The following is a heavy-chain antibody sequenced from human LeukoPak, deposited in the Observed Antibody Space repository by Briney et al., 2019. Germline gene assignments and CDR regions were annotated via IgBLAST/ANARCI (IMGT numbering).Heavy chain of an antibody. V-gene: IGHV3-23*01. CDR2: INSKGDEI. CDR1: GFTFSTYA. D-gene: IGHD6-6*01. CDR3: ANWIGSSSRDY. J-gene: IGHJ4*02. Sequence: GGSLRLSCAASGFTFSTYAMTWVRQAPGKGLEWVSGINSKGDEIYYADSVRGRFTISRDNSNNALYLQMDSLRAEDTAVYYCANWIGSSSRDYWGQGTLVTVSS.